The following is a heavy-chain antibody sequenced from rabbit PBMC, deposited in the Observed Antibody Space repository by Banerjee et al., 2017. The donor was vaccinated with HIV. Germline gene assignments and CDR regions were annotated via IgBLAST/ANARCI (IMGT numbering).Heavy chain of an antibody. D-gene: IGHD1-1*01. Sequence: QEQLVESGGGLVQPEGSLTLTCKASGFDFSSYDISWVRQAPGKGLEWIAYIYRDYGTTDYASWVNGRFTVSLDNAQNTVFLQMTSLTAADTATYFCARDSYPFSSGYYPLWGQGTLVTVS. CDR3: ARDSYPFSSGYYPL. CDR2: IYRDYGTT. J-gene: IGHJ4*01. V-gene: IGHV1S47*01. CDR1: GFDFSSYD.